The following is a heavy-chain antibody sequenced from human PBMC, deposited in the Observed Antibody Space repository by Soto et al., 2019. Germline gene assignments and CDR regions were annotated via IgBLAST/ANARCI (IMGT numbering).Heavy chain of an antibody. D-gene: IGHD2-8*01. CDR3: ARFAPGASKYEAIFDY. J-gene: IGHJ4*02. CDR2: ISSSSSYT. CDR1: GFTFSDYY. Sequence: QVQLVESGGGLVKPGGALRLSCAASGFTFSDYYMSWIRQAPGKGLERGLYISSSSSYTNYADSVKGRFTISRDNAKNSLYLQMNSRRAEDTAVYYCARFAPGASKYEAIFDYWGQGTLVTVSS. V-gene: IGHV3-11*06.